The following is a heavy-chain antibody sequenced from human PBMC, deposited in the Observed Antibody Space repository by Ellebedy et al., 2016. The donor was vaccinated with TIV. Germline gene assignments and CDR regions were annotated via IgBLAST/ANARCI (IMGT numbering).Heavy chain of an antibody. V-gene: IGHV1-69*04. J-gene: IGHJ6*02. CDR2: IIPILGIA. D-gene: IGHD2-8*01. Sequence: AASVKVSCKASGGTFSSYAISWVRQAPGQGLDWMGRIIPILGIANYAQKFQGRVTITADKSTSTAYMELSSLRSEDTAVYYCARVPDCTNGVCYSLGYYGMDVWGQGTTVTVSS. CDR1: GGTFSSYA. CDR3: ARVPDCTNGVCYSLGYYGMDV.